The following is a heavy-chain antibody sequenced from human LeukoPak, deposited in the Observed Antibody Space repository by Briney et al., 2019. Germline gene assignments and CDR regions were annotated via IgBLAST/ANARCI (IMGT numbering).Heavy chain of an antibody. CDR2: INHSGST. D-gene: IGHD3-9*01. V-gene: IGHV4-34*01. CDR3: ARGILTGYYRSYDY. Sequence: SETLSLTCAVYGGSFSGYYWSWIRQPPGKGLEWIGEINHSGSTYYNPSLKSRVTISVDTSKNQFSLKLSSVTAADTAVYYCARGILTGYYRSYDYWGQGTLVTVSS. CDR1: GGSFSGYY. J-gene: IGHJ4*02.